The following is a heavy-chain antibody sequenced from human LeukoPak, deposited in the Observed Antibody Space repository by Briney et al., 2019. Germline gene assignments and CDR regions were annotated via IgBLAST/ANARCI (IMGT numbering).Heavy chain of an antibody. J-gene: IGHJ6*02. CDR1: GFTFSSYS. D-gene: IGHD3-3*01. CDR2: ISSSSSYI. V-gene: IGHV3-21*01. Sequence: GGSLRLSCAASGFTFSSYSMNWVRQAPGKGLEWVSSISSSSSYIYYADSVKGRFTISRDNAKNSLYLQMNSLRAEDTAVYYCARADYDFWSGSLRGMDVWGQGTTVTVSS. CDR3: ARADYDFWSGSLRGMDV.